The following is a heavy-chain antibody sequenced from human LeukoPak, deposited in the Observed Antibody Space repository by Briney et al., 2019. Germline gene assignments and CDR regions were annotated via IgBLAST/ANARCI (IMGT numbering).Heavy chain of an antibody. V-gene: IGHV4-39*01. Sequence: SETLSLTCTVSGGSISSSSYYWGWIRQPPGKGLEWIGSIYYSGSTYYNPSLKSRVTISVDTSKNQFSLKLSSVTAADTAVYYCARAVVTPFDYWGQGTLVTVSS. CDR1: GGSISSSSYY. CDR3: ARAVVTPFDY. J-gene: IGHJ4*02. D-gene: IGHD3-22*01. CDR2: IYYSGST.